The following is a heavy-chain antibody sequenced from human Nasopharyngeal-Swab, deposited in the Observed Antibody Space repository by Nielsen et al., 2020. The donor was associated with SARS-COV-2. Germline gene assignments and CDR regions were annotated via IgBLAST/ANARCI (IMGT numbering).Heavy chain of an antibody. CDR2: ISGSGGST. D-gene: IGHD5-18*01. V-gene: IGHV3-23*01. Sequence: GASLKISCAASGFTFSSYAMSWVRQAPGKGLEWVSAISGSGGSTYYADSVKGRFTISRDNSKNTLYLQMSSLRAEDTAVYYCVKNLVFDTAMADYWGQGTLVTVSS. CDR1: GFTFSSYA. J-gene: IGHJ4*02. CDR3: VKNLVFDTAMADY.